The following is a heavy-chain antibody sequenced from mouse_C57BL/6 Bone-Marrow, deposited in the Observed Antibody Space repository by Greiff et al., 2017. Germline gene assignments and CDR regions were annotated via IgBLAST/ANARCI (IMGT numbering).Heavy chain of an antibody. Sequence: VQLQQPGAELVKPGASVKMSCKASGYTFTSYWITWVKQRPGQGLEWIGDIYPGSGSTNYNEKLKSKAKLTVDTSSSTAYMQLSSLTSEDSAVYYCARTYYGSSFDVWGTGTTVTVSS. J-gene: IGHJ1*03. D-gene: IGHD1-1*01. CDR2: IYPGSGST. CDR3: ARTYYGSSFDV. CDR1: GYTFTSYW. V-gene: IGHV1-55*01.